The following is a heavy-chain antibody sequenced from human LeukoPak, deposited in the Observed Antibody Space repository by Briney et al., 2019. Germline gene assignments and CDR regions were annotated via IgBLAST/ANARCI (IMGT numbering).Heavy chain of an antibody. CDR1: GFTFSSYA. CDR2: ISYDGSNK. J-gene: IGHJ4*02. Sequence: GRSLRLSCAASGFTFSSYAMHWVRQAPGKGLEWVAVISYDGSNKYYADSVKGRFTISRDNSKNTLYLQMNSLRAEDTAVYYCAREERSLWFGELFFDYWGQGTLVTVSS. CDR3: AREERSLWFGELFFDY. D-gene: IGHD3-10*01. V-gene: IGHV3-30-3*01.